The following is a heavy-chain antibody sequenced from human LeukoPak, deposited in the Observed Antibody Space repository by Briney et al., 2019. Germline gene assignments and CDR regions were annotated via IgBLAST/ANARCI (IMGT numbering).Heavy chain of an antibody. J-gene: IGHJ5*02. CDR3: ARERLTVGYCSSTSGYPPYNWFDP. V-gene: IGHV4-61*02. Sequence: PSETQSLPCTVSVGSISSGSYYWSWIPQPAGKVLEWIGRIYSCGSTNYDPSLKSRVTISVDTSKTQYSLKLSSVTATDTAVYYCARERLTVGYCSSTSGYPPYNWFDPWGQGTLVTVSS. D-gene: IGHD2-2*01. CDR1: VGSISSGSYY. CDR2: IYSCGST.